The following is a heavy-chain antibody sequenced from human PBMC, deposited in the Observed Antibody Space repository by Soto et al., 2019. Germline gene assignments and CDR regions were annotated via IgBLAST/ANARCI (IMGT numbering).Heavy chain of an antibody. D-gene: IGHD3-16*02. CDR3: ARTPIMITFGGVIGRESVN. J-gene: IGHJ4*02. V-gene: IGHV3-13*01. CDR1: GFTFSSYD. Sequence: GGSLRLSCAASGFTFSSYDMHWVRQATGKGLEWVSAIGTAGDTYYPGSVKGRFTISRENAKNSLYLQMNSLRAGDTAVYYCARTPIMITFGGVIGRESVNWGQGTLVTVSS. CDR2: IGTAGDT.